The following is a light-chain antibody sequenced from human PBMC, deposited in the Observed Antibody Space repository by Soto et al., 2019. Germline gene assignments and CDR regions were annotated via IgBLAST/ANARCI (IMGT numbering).Light chain of an antibody. V-gene: IGLV2-14*01. Sequence: QSVLTQPASVSGSPGQSITISCTGTSSDDGGYNYVSWYQQHPGKAPKLMIYEVSNRPSGVSNRFSGSKSGNTASLTISGLQAEDEADYYCSSYTSSSTLYVFGTGTKVTV. CDR1: SSDDGGYNY. CDR3: SSYTSSSTLYV. J-gene: IGLJ1*01. CDR2: EVS.